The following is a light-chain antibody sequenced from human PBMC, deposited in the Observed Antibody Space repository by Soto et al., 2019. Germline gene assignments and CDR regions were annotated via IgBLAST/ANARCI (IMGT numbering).Light chain of an antibody. J-gene: IGLJ2*01. CDR3: SSYSTSSALV. CDR1: SADIGAFNY. CDR2: DVS. Sequence: QSALTQPASVSGPPGQSITISCAGTSADIGAFNYVSWYQHHPGKAPQLLIYDVSNRPSGVSARFSASKSANTASLTISGLQTDDEADYYCSSYSTSSALVFGGGTKLTVL. V-gene: IGLV2-14*03.